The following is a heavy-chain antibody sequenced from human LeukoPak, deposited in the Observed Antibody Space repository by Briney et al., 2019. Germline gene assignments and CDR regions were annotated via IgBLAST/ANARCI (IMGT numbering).Heavy chain of an antibody. CDR2: FDPEDGET. Sequence: GASVKVSCKVSGYTLTELSMHWVRQAPGKGLEWMGGFDPEDGETIYAQKFQGRVTMTEDTSTDTAYMELSSLRSEDTAVYYCATGGYSSSPNRFDPWGQGTLVTVSS. V-gene: IGHV1-24*01. D-gene: IGHD6-6*01. CDR3: ATGGYSSSPNRFDP. CDR1: GYTLTELS. J-gene: IGHJ5*02.